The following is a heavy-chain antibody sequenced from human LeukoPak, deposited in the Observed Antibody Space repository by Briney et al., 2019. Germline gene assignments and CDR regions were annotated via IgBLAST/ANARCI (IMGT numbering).Heavy chain of an antibody. CDR1: GFTFSDYY. J-gene: IGHJ6*04. CDR2: ISSSGSTI. V-gene: IGHV3-11*01. D-gene: IGHD3-3*01. CDR3: ARDQEWFQMDV. Sequence: GGSLRLSCAASGFTFSDYYMSWIRQAPGKGLAWVSYISSSGSTIYYADSVKGRFTISRDNAKNSLYLQMNSLRAEDTAVYYCARDQEWFQMDVWGKGTTVTVSS.